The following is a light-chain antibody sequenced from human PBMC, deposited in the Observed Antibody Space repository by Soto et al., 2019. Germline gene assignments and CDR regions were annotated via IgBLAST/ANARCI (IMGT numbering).Light chain of an antibody. V-gene: IGLV1-44*01. CDR2: SND. CDR3: ATWDDDLNGVI. J-gene: IGLJ2*01. Sequence: QAVVTQPPSASGTPGQRVTIACAGSSANIGSNTVSWYQQLPGTAPKLLIYSNDRRPSGVRDRFSGSKSGTSASLAISGLQSEDEAHYYCATWDDDLNGVIFGGGTKVTVL. CDR1: SANIGSNT.